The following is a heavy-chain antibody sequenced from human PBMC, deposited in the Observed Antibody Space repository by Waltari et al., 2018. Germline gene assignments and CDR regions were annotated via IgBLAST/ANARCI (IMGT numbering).Heavy chain of an antibody. Sequence: QLRLQESGPGLVKPSETLSLTCTVSGDSITTPTSYLGWIRQPPGKGLEWIGSTSSSGTTYYNPSLESRVIMSPDTSKNQISLTVTSVTAADTAVYYCAKYRGGTMEDFWGQGTLVTVSS. CDR2: TSSSGTT. J-gene: IGHJ4*02. CDR3: AKYRGGTMEDF. V-gene: IGHV4-39*07. D-gene: IGHD1-7*01. CDR1: GDSITTPTSY.